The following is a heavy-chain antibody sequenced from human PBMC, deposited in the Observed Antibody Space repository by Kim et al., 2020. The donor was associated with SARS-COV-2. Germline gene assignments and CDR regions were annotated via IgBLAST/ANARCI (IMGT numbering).Heavy chain of an antibody. CDR1: GYTFTGYY. CDR3: ARDYDFWSGYQSYNWFDP. J-gene: IGHJ5*02. D-gene: IGHD3-3*01. CDR2: INPNSGGT. V-gene: IGHV1-2*06. Sequence: ASVKVSCKASGYTFTGYYMHWVRQAPGQGLEWMGRINPNSGGTNYAQKFQGRVTMTRDTSISTAYMELSRLRSDDTAVYYCARDYDFWSGYQSYNWFDPWGQGTLVTVSS.